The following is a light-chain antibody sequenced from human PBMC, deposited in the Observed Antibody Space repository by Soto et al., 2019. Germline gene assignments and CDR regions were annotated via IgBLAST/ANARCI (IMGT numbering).Light chain of an antibody. V-gene: IGLV2-14*01. J-gene: IGLJ3*02. CDR2: EVS. CDR3: SSYTTGNTWV. CDR1: SSDVGGYNY. Sequence: QSVLTQPASVSGSPGQSITISCTGTSSDVGGYNYVSWYQHQPGKAPKLMLYEVSNRPSGVSNRFSGSKSGNTASLTISGLQAEDEADYYCSSYTTGNTWVFVGGTKLTVL.